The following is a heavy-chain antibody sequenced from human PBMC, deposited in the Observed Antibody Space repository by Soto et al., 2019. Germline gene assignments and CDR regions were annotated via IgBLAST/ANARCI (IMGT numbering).Heavy chain of an antibody. CDR2: IWYDGSNK. CDR1: GFTFSSYG. D-gene: IGHD6-19*01. Sequence: QVQLVESGGGVVQPGRSLRLSCAASGFTFSSYGMHWVRQAPGKGLEWVAVIWYDGSNKYYADSVKGRFTISRDNSKNTLYLQRSSLRAEDTAVYYCARDCAGYSSGWYQRGGFDYWGQGTLVTVSS. V-gene: IGHV3-33*01. J-gene: IGHJ4*02. CDR3: ARDCAGYSSGWYQRGGFDY.